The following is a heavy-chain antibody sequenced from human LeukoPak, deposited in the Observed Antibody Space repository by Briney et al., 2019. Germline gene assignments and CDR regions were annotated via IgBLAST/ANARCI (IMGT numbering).Heavy chain of an antibody. CDR3: ARAPNYAGSGSFFSDY. D-gene: IGHD3-10*01. Sequence: ASVKVSCKVSGYTLTELSMHWVRQAPGKGLEWMGGFDPEDGETIYAQKVQDRVTVTADTSTTTGYMELRSLRSDDTAVYYCARAPNYAGSGSFFSDYWGQGTLVSVSS. V-gene: IGHV1-24*01. CDR2: FDPEDGET. CDR1: GYTLTELS. J-gene: IGHJ4*02.